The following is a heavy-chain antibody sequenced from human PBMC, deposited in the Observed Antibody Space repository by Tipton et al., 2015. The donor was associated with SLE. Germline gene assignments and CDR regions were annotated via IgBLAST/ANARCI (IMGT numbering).Heavy chain of an antibody. CDR3: ARGRTSIL. J-gene: IGHJ4*02. D-gene: IGHD3-9*01. V-gene: IGHV4-4*07. CDR1: GGSISNYY. Sequence: TLSLTCTVSGGSISNYYWSWIRQPAGKGLEWIGRIYFSGNTNYNPSLKSRVSMSVDTSKNQFSLKLTSVTAADTAVYYCARGRTSILWGQGTLVTVSS. CDR2: IYFSGNT.